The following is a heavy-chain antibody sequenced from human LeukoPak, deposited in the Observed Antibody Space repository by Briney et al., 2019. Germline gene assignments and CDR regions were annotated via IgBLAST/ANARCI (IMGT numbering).Heavy chain of an antibody. CDR2: MNPNSGDT. D-gene: IGHD6-13*01. Sequence: ASVKVSCKASGYTFTSYDINWVRQATGQGLEWMGWMNPNSGDTGYAQKFQGRVTITADKSTSTAYKELSSLRSEDTAVYYCAREGPPGIAAAGKPLDVWGKGTTVTVSS. V-gene: IGHV1-8*01. J-gene: IGHJ6*04. CDR1: GYTFTSYD. CDR3: AREGPPGIAAAGKPLDV.